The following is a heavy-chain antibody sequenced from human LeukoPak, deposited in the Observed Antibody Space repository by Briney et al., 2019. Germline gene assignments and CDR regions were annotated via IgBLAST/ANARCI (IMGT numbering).Heavy chain of an antibody. D-gene: IGHD2-2*01. Sequence: GASVKVSCKASGYTFTGYYMHWVRQAPGQGLEWMGWINPNSGGTNYAQKFQGRRTMTRDTSISTAYVELSRLRSDDTAVYYCARADGCSSTSGYDPFDYWGQGTLVTVSS. J-gene: IGHJ4*02. CDR3: ARADGCSSTSGYDPFDY. V-gene: IGHV1-2*02. CDR1: GYTFTGYY. CDR2: INPNSGGT.